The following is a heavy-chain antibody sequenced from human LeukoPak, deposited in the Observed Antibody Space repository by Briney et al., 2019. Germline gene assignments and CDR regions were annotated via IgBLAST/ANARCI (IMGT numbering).Heavy chain of an antibody. CDR1: GFTFSSYA. J-gene: IGHJ4*02. CDR2: ISYDGSNK. D-gene: IGHD4-17*01. Sequence: GGSLRLSCAASGFTFSSYAMHWVRQAPGKGLEWVAVISYDGSNKYYADSVKGRFTISRDNSKNTLYLQMNSLRAEDTAVYYCARGDYGDYESVGYWGQGTLVTVSS. CDR3: ARGDYGDYESVGY. V-gene: IGHV3-30*04.